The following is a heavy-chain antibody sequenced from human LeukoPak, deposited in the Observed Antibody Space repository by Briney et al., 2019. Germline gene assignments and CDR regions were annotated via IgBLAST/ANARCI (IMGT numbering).Heavy chain of an antibody. CDR3: AKDPGRLWFGELSLYFDY. J-gene: IGHJ4*02. V-gene: IGHV3-9*01. CDR2: ISWNSGSI. D-gene: IGHD3-10*01. Sequence: PGGSLRLSCAASGFTFDDYAMHWVRQAPGKGLEWVSGISWNSGSIGYADSVKGRFTISRDNAKNSLYLQMNSLRAEDTALYYCAKDPGRLWFGELSLYFDYWGQGTLVTVSS. CDR1: GFTFDDYA.